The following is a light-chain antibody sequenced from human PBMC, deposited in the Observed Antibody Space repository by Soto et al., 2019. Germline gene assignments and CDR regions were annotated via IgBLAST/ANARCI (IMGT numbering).Light chain of an antibody. Sequence: QSALTRPASVSGSPGQSITISCTGTSSDVGGYNYVSWYQQHPGKAPKLMIYDVSNRPSGVSNRFSGSKSGNTASLTISGLHAEDEADYYCSSYTSSSTLYVFGTGTKVTVL. CDR2: DVS. J-gene: IGLJ1*01. CDR1: SSDVGGYNY. V-gene: IGLV2-14*01. CDR3: SSYTSSSTLYV.